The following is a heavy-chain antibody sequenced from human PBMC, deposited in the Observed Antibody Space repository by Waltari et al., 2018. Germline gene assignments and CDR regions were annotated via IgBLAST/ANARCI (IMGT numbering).Heavy chain of an antibody. CDR3: ARVRWSNFDY. CDR2: INHSGST. D-gene: IGHD4-17*01. V-gene: IGHV4-34*01. Sequence: QVQLQQWGAGLLKPSETLSLTCAVYGGSFSGYYWSWIRQPPGKGLEWIGEINHSGSTNYNPSLKSRVTISVDTSKNQFSLKLSSVTAADTAVYYCARVRWSNFDYWGQGTLVTVSS. J-gene: IGHJ4*02. CDR1: GGSFSGYY.